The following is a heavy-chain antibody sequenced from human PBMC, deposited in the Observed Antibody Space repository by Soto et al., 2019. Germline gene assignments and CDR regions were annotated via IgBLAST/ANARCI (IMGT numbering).Heavy chain of an antibody. J-gene: IGHJ4*02. V-gene: IGHV4-39*01. Sequence: SETLSLTCTVSGVSIRASSYYWGWIRQPPGKGLEWIGTIYYNGETFYHPSLKSRITMSIHTSKNQFSLNMTSVTAADTAVYYCARHGSYWGQGTLVTV. CDR1: GVSIRASSYY. CDR3: ARHGSY. CDR2: IYYNGET.